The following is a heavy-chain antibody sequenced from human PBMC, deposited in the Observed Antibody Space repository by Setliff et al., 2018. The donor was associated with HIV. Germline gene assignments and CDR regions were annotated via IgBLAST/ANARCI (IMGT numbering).Heavy chain of an antibody. Sequence: GGSLRLSCAASGFTFSSYWMSWVRQAPGKGLEWVANIKQDGSEKYYVDSVKGRFTISRDNAKNSLYLQMNSLRAEDTAVYYCARVSGGGSYAYFDYWGQGTLVTVSS. V-gene: IGHV3-7*01. J-gene: IGHJ4*02. D-gene: IGHD3-16*01. CDR1: GFTFSSYW. CDR2: IKQDGSEK. CDR3: ARVSGGGSYAYFDY.